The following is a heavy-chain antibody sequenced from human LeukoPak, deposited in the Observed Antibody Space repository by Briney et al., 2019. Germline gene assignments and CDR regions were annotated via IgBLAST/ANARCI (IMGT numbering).Heavy chain of an antibody. CDR2: IYHSGST. V-gene: IGHV4-38-2*02. J-gene: IGHJ3*02. D-gene: IGHD6-19*01. CDR1: GYSISSGYY. Sequence: PSETLSLTCTVSGYSISSGYYWGWIRQPPGKGLEWIGSIYHSGSTYYNPSLKSRVTISVDTSKNQFSLKLSSVTAADTAVYYCARVQQWLDAFDIWGQGTMVTVSS. CDR3: ARVQQWLDAFDI.